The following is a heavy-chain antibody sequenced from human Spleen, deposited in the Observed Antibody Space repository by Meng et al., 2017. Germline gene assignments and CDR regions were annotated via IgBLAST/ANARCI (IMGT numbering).Heavy chain of an antibody. CDR2: IKEDGSEK. CDR1: GFTFSSYW. CDR3: ATPTGNGWFTFDS. J-gene: IGHJ4*02. V-gene: IGHV3-7*01. D-gene: IGHD6-19*01. Sequence: GESLKISCAASGFTFSSYWMHWVRQAPGKGLEWVANIKEDGSEKYYVASVRGRFTISRDNAQNSVYLQMNSLRAEDTAVYFCATPTGNGWFTFDSWGQGTLVTVSS.